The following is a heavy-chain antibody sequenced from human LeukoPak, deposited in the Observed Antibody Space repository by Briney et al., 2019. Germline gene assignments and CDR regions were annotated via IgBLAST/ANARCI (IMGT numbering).Heavy chain of an antibody. CDR3: AHILRYHHGCFDY. CDR2: IYLDGGK. D-gene: IGHD5-24*01. Sequence: SGPTLLKPTHTLTLTCTFSGFSLSTSGVGVGWIRQLPGKTLEWLELIYLDGGKTYTPSLKTSLTISKVSSKNHEALRMTNLDPVDTATYYCAHILRYHHGCFDYWGQGTLVTVSS. V-gene: IGHV2-5*02. J-gene: IGHJ4*01. CDR1: GFSLSTSGVG.